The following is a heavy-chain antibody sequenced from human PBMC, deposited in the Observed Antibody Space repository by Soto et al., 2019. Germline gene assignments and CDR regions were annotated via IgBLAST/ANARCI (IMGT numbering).Heavy chain of an antibody. D-gene: IGHD5-12*01. CDR3: AHLCGYSCPLDY. V-gene: IGHV2-5*02. CDR1: GFSLSTSGVG. J-gene: IGHJ4*02. CDR2: IYWDDDK. Sequence: QITLKESGPTLVKPTQTLTLTCTFSGFSLSTSGVGVGWIRQPPGKALEWLALIYWDDDKRYSPSLKTRRTITKDTSKNQVVLTKTNMDPVDTATYDCAHLCGYSCPLDYWGQGTLVTGSS.